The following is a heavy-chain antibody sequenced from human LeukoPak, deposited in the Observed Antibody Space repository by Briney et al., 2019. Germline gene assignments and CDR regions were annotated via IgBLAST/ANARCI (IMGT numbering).Heavy chain of an antibody. CDR2: INHSGST. Sequence: SETLSLTCAVYGGSFSGYYWSWIRQPPGKGLEWIEEINHSGSTNYNPSLKSRVTISVDPSKNQFSLKLSSVTAADTAVYYCARGSQSLGYCSGGSCRAKIFDYWGQGTLVTVSS. D-gene: IGHD2-15*01. CDR3: ARGSQSLGYCSGGSCRAKIFDY. J-gene: IGHJ4*02. V-gene: IGHV4-34*01. CDR1: GGSFSGYY.